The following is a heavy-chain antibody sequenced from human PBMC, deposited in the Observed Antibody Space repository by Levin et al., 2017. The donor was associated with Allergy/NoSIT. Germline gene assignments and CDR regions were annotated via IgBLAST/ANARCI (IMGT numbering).Heavy chain of an antibody. CDR3: ASVEYSSSFGPN. CDR1: GGSISSSSYY. CDR2: IYYSGST. J-gene: IGHJ4*02. Sequence: SETLSLTCTVSGGSISSSSYYWGWIRQPPGKGLEWIGSIYYSGSTYYNPSLKSRVTISVDTSKNQFSLKLSSVTAADTAVYYCASVEYSSSFGPNWGQGTLVTVSS. D-gene: IGHD6-6*01. V-gene: IGHV4-39*01.